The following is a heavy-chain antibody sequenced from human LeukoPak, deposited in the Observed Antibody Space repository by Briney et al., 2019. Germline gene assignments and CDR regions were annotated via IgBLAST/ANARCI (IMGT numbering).Heavy chain of an antibody. V-gene: IGHV3-48*03. CDR2: ISKSGTEI. CDR3: ARRFDS. J-gene: IGHJ4*02. Sequence: GGSLRLSCAVSGFSFSDYEMNWVPQAPGKGLECVSYISKSGTEIYYADSVKGRFTISRDSAKSSLYLQMNSLREDDTAIYYCARRFDSWGQGTLVTVSS. CDR1: GFSFSDYE.